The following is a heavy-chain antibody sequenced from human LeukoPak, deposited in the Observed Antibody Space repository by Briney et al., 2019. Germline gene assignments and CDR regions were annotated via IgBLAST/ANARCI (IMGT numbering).Heavy chain of an antibody. CDR2: LNTSGNT. CDR1: GASISSNY. J-gene: IGHJ4*02. CDR3: ANGANSGSYFED. Sequence: SETLSLTCTVSGASISSNYWSWIPQPAGKGLEWSGRLNTSGNTHYSPSLKSRVTMSVDTSKNQFSLNRTSVTAADTAVYYCANGANSGSYFEDWGQGTLVTVSS. V-gene: IGHV4-4*07. D-gene: IGHD1-26*01.